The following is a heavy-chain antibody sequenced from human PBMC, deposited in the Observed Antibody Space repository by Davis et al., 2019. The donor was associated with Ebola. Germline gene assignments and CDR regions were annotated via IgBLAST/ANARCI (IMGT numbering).Heavy chain of an antibody. V-gene: IGHV3-11*01. CDR1: GFTFSDYY. J-gene: IGHJ4*02. CDR3: ARDASSNLDY. CDR2: ISSSGSTI. Sequence: GESLKISCAASGFTFSDYYMSWIRQAPGKGLEWVSYISSSGSTIYYADSVKGRFTISRDNAKNSLYLQMNSLRAEDTAVYYCARDASSNLDYWGQGTLVTVSS. D-gene: IGHD6-13*01.